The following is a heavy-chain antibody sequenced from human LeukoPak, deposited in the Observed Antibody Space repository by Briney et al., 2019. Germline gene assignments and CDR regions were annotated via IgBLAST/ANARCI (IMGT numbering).Heavy chain of an antibody. CDR1: GGTFSSYT. Sequence: ASVKVSCKASGGTFSSYTISWVRQAPGQGLEWMGGIIPILGIANYAQKFQGRVTITADKSTSTAYMELSSLRSEDTAVYYCARVPYYYDSSGYYEIGSAWGQGTLVTVSS. D-gene: IGHD3-22*01. CDR2: IIPILGIA. J-gene: IGHJ5*02. V-gene: IGHV1-69*02. CDR3: ARVPYYYDSSGYYEIGSA.